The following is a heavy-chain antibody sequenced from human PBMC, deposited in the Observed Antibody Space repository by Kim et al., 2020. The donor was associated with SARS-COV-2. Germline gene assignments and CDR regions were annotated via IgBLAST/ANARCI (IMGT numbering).Heavy chain of an antibody. D-gene: IGHD3-16*01. CDR3: ARGGGGWGAWWFDP. CDR2: IYHSGST. Sequence: SETLSLTCAVSGGSISSSNWWSWVRQPPGKGLEWIGEIYHSGSTNYNPSLKSRVTISVDKSKNQFSLKLSSVTAADTAVYYCARGGGGWGAWWFDPWGQGTLVTVSS. J-gene: IGHJ5*02. V-gene: IGHV4-4*02. CDR1: GGSISSSNW.